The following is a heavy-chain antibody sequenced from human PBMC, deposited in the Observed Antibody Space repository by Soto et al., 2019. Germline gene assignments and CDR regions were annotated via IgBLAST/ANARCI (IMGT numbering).Heavy chain of an antibody. V-gene: IGHV4-39*01. CDR2: IYYSGST. CDR1: GGSISSSSYY. J-gene: IGHJ5*02. Sequence: PSETLWLTFTVSGGSISSSSYYWGWIRQPPGKGLEWIGSIYYSGSTYYNPSLKSRVTISVDTSKNQFSLKLSSVTAADTAVYYCARHGVGSSWGSNNWFDPWGQGTLVT. CDR3: ARHGVGSSWGSNNWFDP. D-gene: IGHD6-13*01.